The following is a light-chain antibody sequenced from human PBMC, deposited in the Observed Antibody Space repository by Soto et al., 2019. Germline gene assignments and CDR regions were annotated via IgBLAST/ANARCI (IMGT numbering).Light chain of an antibody. CDR3: QQYYSYSWT. J-gene: IGKJ1*01. V-gene: IGKV1-8*01. Sequence: AIRMTQSPSSFSASTGDRVTIICRASQGISSYLAWYQQKPGKAPKLLIYAASTVQSGVPSRFSGSGSGTDFTLTISCLQSEDFANYYCQQYYSYSWTFGQGTKVEIK. CDR2: AAS. CDR1: QGISSY.